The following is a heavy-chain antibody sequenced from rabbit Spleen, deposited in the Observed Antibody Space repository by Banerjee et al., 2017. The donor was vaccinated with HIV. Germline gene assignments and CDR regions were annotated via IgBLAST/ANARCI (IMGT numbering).Heavy chain of an antibody. CDR1: GIDFSHGYD. CDR3: ARDRFGNDNFDL. J-gene: IGHJ4*01. CDR2: IDSGSSGFT. Sequence: EQLEESGGGLVKPGGSLTLTCKGSGIDFSHGYDLCWVRQAPGKGLEWIACIDSGSSGFTYFASWAKGRFSISKTSSTTVTLQMTSLTIADTATYFCARDRFGNDNFDLWGPGTLVTVS. D-gene: IGHD5-1*01. V-gene: IGHV1S45*01.